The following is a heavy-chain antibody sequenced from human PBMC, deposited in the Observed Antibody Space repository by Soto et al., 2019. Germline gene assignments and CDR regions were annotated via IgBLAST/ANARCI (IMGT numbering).Heavy chain of an antibody. CDR2: VSSSSTYI. CDR1: GLTFSSYT. Sequence: EVQLVDSGGGLVKPGGSLRLSCAASGLTFSSYTMNWVRQAPGKGLEWVSSVSSSSTYIYYADSVKGRFTISRDNAKNSLYLQMNSLRAEDTAVYYCAKDRAATAGFDYWGQGTLVTVSS. V-gene: IGHV3-21*04. CDR3: AKDRAATAGFDY. J-gene: IGHJ4*02. D-gene: IGHD6-19*01.